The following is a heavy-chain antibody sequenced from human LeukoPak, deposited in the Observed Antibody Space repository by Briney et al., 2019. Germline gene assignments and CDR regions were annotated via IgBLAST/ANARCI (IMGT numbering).Heavy chain of an antibody. CDR2: MKEDGSEK. J-gene: IGHJ3*02. Sequence: GGSLRLSCAASGFTFSSYGIHWVRQAPGKGLEWVANMKEDGSEKYYVDSVKGRFTISRDNAKNSLYLQMNSLRAEDTAVYYCARLRAFDIWGQGTMVTVSS. V-gene: IGHV3-7*01. D-gene: IGHD2-21*02. CDR1: GFTFSSYG. CDR3: ARLRAFDI.